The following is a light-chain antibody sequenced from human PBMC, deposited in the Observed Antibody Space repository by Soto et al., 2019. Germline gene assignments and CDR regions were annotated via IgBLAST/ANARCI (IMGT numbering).Light chain of an antibody. CDR3: QQRINWIT. CDR2: DAY. Sequence: EIVLTQSPATLSLSPGERATLSCRASQSVSVYLGWYHHKPGQAPRLLIYDAYNRATGVPARFSGSGSGTDFTLTISSLEPEDFAIYYCQQRINWITFGQGTRLEIK. V-gene: IGKV3-11*01. J-gene: IGKJ5*01. CDR1: QSVSVY.